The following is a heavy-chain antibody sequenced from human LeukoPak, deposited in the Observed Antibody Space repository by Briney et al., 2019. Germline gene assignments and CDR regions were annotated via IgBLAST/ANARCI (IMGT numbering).Heavy chain of an antibody. CDR3: ARGKVGASNFDY. Sequence: SETLSLTCAVYGGSFSGYYWSWISQPPGKGLEWIGEINHSGSTNYNPSLKSRVTISVDTSKNQFSLKLSSVTAADTAVYYCARGKVGASNFDYWGQGTLVTVSS. J-gene: IGHJ4*02. CDR1: GGSFSGYY. V-gene: IGHV4-34*01. D-gene: IGHD1-26*01. CDR2: INHSGST.